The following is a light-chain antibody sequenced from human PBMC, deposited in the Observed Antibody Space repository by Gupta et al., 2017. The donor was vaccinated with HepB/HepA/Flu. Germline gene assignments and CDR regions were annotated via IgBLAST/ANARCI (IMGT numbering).Light chain of an antibody. CDR1: NSNIGSNT. CDR2: SHN. V-gene: IGLV1-44*01. J-gene: IGLJ2*01. Sequence: QSALTQPPSASGTPGQRVTFSCSGSNSNIGSNTVNWYQQFPGTAPKLLIYSHNQRPSGVPDRFSGSKSGTSASLAISGLRSEDEADYYCAAWDDSLNGVVFGGGTKLTVL. CDR3: AAWDDSLNGVV.